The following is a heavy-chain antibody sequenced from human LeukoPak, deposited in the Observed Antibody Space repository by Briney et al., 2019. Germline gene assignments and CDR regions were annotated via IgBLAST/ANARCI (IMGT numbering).Heavy chain of an antibody. J-gene: IGHJ4*02. D-gene: IGHD6-19*01. CDR3: AREDSSGWQNFDY. CDR2: ISSSSSYI. Sequence: AGGSLRLSCAASGFTFSSYSMNWVRQAPGKGLEWVSSISSSSSYIYYADSVKGRFTISRGNAKNSLYLQMNSLRAEDTAVYYCAREDSSGWQNFDYWGQGTLVIVSS. V-gene: IGHV3-21*01. CDR1: GFTFSSYS.